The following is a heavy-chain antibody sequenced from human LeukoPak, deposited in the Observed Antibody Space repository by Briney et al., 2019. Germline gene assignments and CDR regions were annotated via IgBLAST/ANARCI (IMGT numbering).Heavy chain of an antibody. Sequence: SETLSLTCAVYGGSFSGYYRSWIRQPPGKGLEWIGEINHSGSTNYNPSLKSRVTISVDTSKNQFSLKLSSVTAADTAVYYCARRLGYSSSWYPRPFDYWGQGTLVTVSS. D-gene: IGHD6-13*01. V-gene: IGHV4-34*01. CDR3: ARRLGYSSSWYPRPFDY. J-gene: IGHJ4*02. CDR2: INHSGST. CDR1: GGSFSGYY.